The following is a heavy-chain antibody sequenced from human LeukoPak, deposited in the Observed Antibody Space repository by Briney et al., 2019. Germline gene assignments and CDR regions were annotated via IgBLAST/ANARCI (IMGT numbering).Heavy chain of an antibody. V-gene: IGHV1-3*01. CDR1: GYTFTDYA. CDR3: ARRLGYCSGGSCGTGGWFDP. CDR2: INAGNGNT. D-gene: IGHD2-15*01. Sequence: ASVKVSCKASGYTFTDYALQWVRQVPGQRLEWMGWINAGNGNTKYSQKFQGRVTITRDTSASTAYMELSSPRSEDTAVYYCARRLGYCSGGSCGTGGWFDPWGQGTLVTVSS. J-gene: IGHJ5*02.